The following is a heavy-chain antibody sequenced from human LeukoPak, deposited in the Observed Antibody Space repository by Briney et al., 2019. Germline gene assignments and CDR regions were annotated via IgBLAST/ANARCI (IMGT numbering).Heavy chain of an antibody. CDR3: ATDPTTAGTTRFDY. J-gene: IGHJ4*02. CDR1: GYTFTGLY. D-gene: IGHD1-1*01. Sequence: ASVKVSCKASGYTFTGLYIHWVRQAPGQGLEWMGWINPRSGGTNYAQKFQGRVTMTRDTSISTAYMELSRLTSDDTAVYYCATDPTTAGTTRFDYWAREPWSPSPQ. CDR2: INPRSGGT. V-gene: IGHV1-2*02.